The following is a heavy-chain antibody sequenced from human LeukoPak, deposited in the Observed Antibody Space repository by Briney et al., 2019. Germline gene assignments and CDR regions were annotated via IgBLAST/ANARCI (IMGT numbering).Heavy chain of an antibody. CDR2: IRHDGNSK. V-gene: IGHV3-30*02. J-gene: IGHJ4*02. D-gene: IGHD2-2*01. CDR1: GFTFSHYG. Sequence: PGGSLRLSCAASGFTFSHYGMHWVRQAPGRALEWVAFIRHDGNSKHYADSVRGRFTISRDNSKNTLYLQMNSLRPEDTAVYYCAKDFCSTSCYEAYWGQGTLVTVSS. CDR3: AKDFCSTSCYEAY.